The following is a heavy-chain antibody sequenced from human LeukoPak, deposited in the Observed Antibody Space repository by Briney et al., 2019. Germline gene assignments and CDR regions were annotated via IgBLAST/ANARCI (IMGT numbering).Heavy chain of an antibody. D-gene: IGHD3-10*01. J-gene: IGHJ6*03. Sequence: GGSLRLSCAASGFSLNTYSMNWVRQAPGKGLEWVSYISSSSTTIYYAGSVKGRFTISRDTAKNSVYLQMNSLRAEDTAVYHCAAGGDYYYHMDVWGKGTTVTVSS. CDR3: AAGGDYYYHMDV. CDR1: GFSLNTYS. V-gene: IGHV3-48*04. CDR2: ISSSSTTI.